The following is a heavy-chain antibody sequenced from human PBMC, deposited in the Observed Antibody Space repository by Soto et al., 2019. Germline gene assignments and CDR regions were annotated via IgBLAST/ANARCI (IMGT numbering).Heavy chain of an antibody. V-gene: IGHV5-10-1*01. CDR1: GYSFTSYW. CDR3: ARHVGYYDSSGSFDY. CDR2: IDPSDSYT. Sequence: PGESLKISCKGSGYSFTSYWISWVRQMPGKGLEWMGRIDPSDSYTNYSPSFQGHVTISADKSISTAYLQWSSLKASDTAMYYCARHVGYYDSSGSFDYWGQGTLVTVSS. D-gene: IGHD3-22*01. J-gene: IGHJ4*02.